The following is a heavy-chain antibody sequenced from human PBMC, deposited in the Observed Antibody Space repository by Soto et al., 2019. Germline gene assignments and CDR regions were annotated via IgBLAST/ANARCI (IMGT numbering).Heavy chain of an antibody. Sequence: QVQLVESGGGVVQPGRSLRLSCAASGFTFSTYAMYWVRQSPDKGLEWVAVISNDGDNQNYGDSVRGRFTISRDNSKDTLYLQMDSLRPEDTAMYYWARDGPIPAAGNNWCAPWGQGTLVTVSS. CDR2: ISNDGDNQ. CDR1: GFTFSTYA. CDR3: ARDGPIPAAGNNWCAP. J-gene: IGHJ5*02. V-gene: IGHV3-30-3*01. D-gene: IGHD6-13*01.